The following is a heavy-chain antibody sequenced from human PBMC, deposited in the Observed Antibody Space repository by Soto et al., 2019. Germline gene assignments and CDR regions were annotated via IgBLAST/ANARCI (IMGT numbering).Heavy chain of an antibody. V-gene: IGHV4-31*03. D-gene: IGHD2-2*01. CDR2: IYYSGST. CDR3: ARSHQPGGRGAFDI. J-gene: IGHJ3*02. Sequence: QVQLQESGPGLVKPSQTLSLTCTVSGGSISSGGYYWSWIRQHPGKGLEWIGYIYYSGSTYYNPSLKSRVTIAVDTSKNQFSLKLSSVTAADTAVYYCARSHQPGGRGAFDIWGQGTMVTVSS. CDR1: GGSISSGGYY.